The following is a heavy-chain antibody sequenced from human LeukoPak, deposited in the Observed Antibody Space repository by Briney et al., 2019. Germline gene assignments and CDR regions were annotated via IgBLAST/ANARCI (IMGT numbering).Heavy chain of an antibody. J-gene: IGHJ4*02. CDR1: GFTFSSYA. CDR2: ISGSGGST. CDR3: AGGSGAWFGELLPHY. V-gene: IGHV3-23*01. D-gene: IGHD3-10*01. Sequence: PGGSLRLSCAASGFTFSSYAMSWVRQAPGKGLEWVSAISGSGGSTYYADSVKGRFTISKDNSKNTLYLQMNSLTIEDTAVYYCAGGSGAWFGELLPHYWGQGTLVTVSS.